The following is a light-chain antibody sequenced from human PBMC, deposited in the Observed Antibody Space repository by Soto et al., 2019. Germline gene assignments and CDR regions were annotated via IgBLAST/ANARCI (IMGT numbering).Light chain of an antibody. CDR1: QSVSSY. CDR3: QQRSNWPPET. V-gene: IGKV3-11*01. Sequence: EIVLTQSPATLPLSPGERATLSCRASQSVSSYLAWYQQKPGQAPRLLIYDASNRATGIPARFSGSGSGTDFTLTISSLEPEDFAVYYCQQRSNWPPETFGQGNKLEIK. CDR2: DAS. J-gene: IGKJ2*01.